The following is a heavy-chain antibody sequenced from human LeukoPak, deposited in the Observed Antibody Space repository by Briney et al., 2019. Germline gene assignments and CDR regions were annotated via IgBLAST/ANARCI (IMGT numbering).Heavy chain of an antibody. V-gene: IGHV4-39*01. CDR1: GGSISSSNYY. D-gene: IGHD7-27*01. Sequence: SETLSLTCTVSGGSISSSNYYWGWIRQPPGKGQEWIGTIYYSGSTYYNPSLKSRVTISVDTSKNPFSLKLSSVTATDTAVYFCARRLVTGNFDYWGQGTLVTVSS. CDR2: IYYSGST. J-gene: IGHJ4*02. CDR3: ARRLVTGNFDY.